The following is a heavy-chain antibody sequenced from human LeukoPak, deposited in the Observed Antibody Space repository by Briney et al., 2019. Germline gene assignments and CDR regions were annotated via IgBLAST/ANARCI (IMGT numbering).Heavy chain of an antibody. D-gene: IGHD3-22*01. Sequence: SETLSLTCAVYGGSFSGYYWSWIRQPPGKGLEWIGEINHSGSTNYNPSLKSRDTISVDTSKNQFSLKLSSVTAADTAVYYCASPRSDSSGYYFDYWGQGTLVTVSS. CDR1: GGSFSGYY. J-gene: IGHJ4*02. CDR2: INHSGST. V-gene: IGHV4-34*01. CDR3: ASPRSDSSGYYFDY.